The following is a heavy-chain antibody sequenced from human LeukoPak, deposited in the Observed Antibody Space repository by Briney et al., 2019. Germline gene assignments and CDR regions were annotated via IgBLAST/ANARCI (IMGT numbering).Heavy chain of an antibody. J-gene: IGHJ3*02. V-gene: IGHV1-2*02. Sequence: ASVKVSYKASGYTFTGYYMHWVRQAPGQGLEWMGWINPNSGGTNYAQKFQGRVTMTRDTSISTAYMELSRLRSDDTAVYYCARDLYGVNAFDIWGQGTMVTVSS. CDR1: GYTFTGYY. CDR3: ARDLYGVNAFDI. CDR2: INPNSGGT. D-gene: IGHD4-17*01.